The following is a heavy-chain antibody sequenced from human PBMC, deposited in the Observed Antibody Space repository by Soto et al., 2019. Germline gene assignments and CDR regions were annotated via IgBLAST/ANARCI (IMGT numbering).Heavy chain of an antibody. CDR2: ISTYNANT. V-gene: IGHV1-18*01. CDR3: ASGYGGNSSPGYFQH. J-gene: IGHJ1*01. Sequence: ASVKVSCKASGYIFSNYGISWVRQAPGQGLEWMGWISTYNANTYYAQKFQGRVTITADESTSTAYMELSSLRSEDTAVYYCASGYGGNSSPGYFQHWGQGTLVTVSS. CDR1: GYIFSNYG. D-gene: IGHD2-21*02.